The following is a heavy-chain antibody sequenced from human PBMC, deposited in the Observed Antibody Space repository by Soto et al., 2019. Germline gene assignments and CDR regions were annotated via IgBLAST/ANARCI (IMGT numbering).Heavy chain of an antibody. CDR2: IYSGGST. CDR3: ARSGGNYWFDP. V-gene: IGHV3-66*01. Sequence: EVQLVESGGGLVQPGGSLRLSCAASGFTVSRNYMTWVRQAPGKGLEWVSVIYSGGSTYYADCVKGRFTISRDNSKNTLHLQMNSLRAEDTAVYYCARSGGNYWFDPWGQGTLVTVSS. D-gene: IGHD2-21*02. CDR1: GFTVSRNY. J-gene: IGHJ5*02.